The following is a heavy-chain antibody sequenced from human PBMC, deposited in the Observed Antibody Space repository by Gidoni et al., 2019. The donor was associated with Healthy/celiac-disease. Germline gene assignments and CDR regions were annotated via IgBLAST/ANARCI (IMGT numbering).Heavy chain of an antibody. CDR2: ISGSVGST. V-gene: IGHV3-23*01. D-gene: IGHD2-2*01. Sequence: VQRLVPGGGLEGPEGSLRLSGAATGFTSTSYPVSWVRQAPGNGLEWVSAISGSVGSTYYADSVKGRFTISRDNSKNTLYLQMNSLRAEDTAVYYCAKGAIPRVVPAASVGFDPWGQGTLVTVSS. CDR3: AKGAIPRVVPAASVGFDP. J-gene: IGHJ5*02. CDR1: GFTSTSYP.